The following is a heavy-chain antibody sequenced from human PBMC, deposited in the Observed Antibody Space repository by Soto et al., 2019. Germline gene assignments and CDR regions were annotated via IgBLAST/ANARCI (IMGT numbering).Heavy chain of an antibody. CDR2: ISSSGSTI. CDR1: GFTFSSYE. D-gene: IGHD6-6*01. CDR3: AREIEYSPVFDAFDI. J-gene: IGHJ3*02. V-gene: IGHV3-48*03. Sequence: PGGSLRLSCAASGFTFSSYEMNWVRQAPGKGLEWVSYISSSGSTIYYADSVKGRFTISRDNAKNSLYLQMNSLRAEDTAVYYCAREIEYSPVFDAFDIWGQGTMVTVSS.